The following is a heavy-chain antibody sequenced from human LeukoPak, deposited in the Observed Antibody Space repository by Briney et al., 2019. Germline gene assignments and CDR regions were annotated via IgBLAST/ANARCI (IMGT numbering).Heavy chain of an antibody. V-gene: IGHV3-23*01. CDR3: AKNRGHCVDGVCHNYYYMDV. CDR1: GFTFTTYP. Sequence: GGSLRLSCAASGFTFTTYPMSWVRQAPGKGLEWVSTVSGSAGRTDYADSVKGRFTISRDNLKNTLYLQMNGLRAEDTAVYYCAKNRGHCVDGVCHNYYYMDVWGRGTTVTVSS. CDR2: VSGSAGRT. J-gene: IGHJ6*03. D-gene: IGHD2-8*02.